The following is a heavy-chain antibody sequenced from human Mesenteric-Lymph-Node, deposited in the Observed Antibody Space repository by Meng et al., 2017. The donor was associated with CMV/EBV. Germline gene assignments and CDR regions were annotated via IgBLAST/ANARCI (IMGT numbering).Heavy chain of an antibody. CDR3: ARNGGDYVGYYYYYGMDI. CDR1: GYTFTNYD. D-gene: IGHD4-17*01. V-gene: IGHV1-8*01. Sequence: ASVKVSCKASGYTFTNYDINWVRQATGQGLEWMGWMNPNSGNTGYAQEFQGGVTMTWNTSIRTAYMELSSLRSEDTAVYFCARNGGDYVGYYYYYGMDIWGQGTTVTVSS. CDR2: MNPNSGNT. J-gene: IGHJ6*02.